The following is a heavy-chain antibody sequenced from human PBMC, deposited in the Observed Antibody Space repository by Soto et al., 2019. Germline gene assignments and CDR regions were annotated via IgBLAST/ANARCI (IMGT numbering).Heavy chain of an antibody. J-gene: IGHJ1*01. CDR2: ISVSDSYT. V-gene: IGHV3-11*05. CDR3: ARGDVRVPRYFQH. CDR1: GFTFSDYY. Sequence: QVQLVESGGGLVKPGESLRLSCAASGFTFSDYYMTWIRQAPGKGLEWVSYISVSDSYTNYADSVKGRFTISRDNAKNSLYLKMNSLRAEDTAVDYCARGDVRVPRYFQHWGQGSLVTVSS.